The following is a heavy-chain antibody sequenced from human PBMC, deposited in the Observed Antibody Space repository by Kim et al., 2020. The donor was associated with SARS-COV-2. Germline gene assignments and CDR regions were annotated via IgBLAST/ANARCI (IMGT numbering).Heavy chain of an antibody. CDR3: ARDQSSSSHYDYYYYYMDV. Sequence: ASVKVSCKPSGYTFTSYAMNWVRQAPGQGLEWMGWINTNTGNPTYAQGFTGRFVFSLDTSVSTAYLQISSLKAEDTAVYYCARDQSSSSHYDYYYYYMDVWGKGTTVTVSS. V-gene: IGHV7-4-1*02. CDR2: INTNTGNP. D-gene: IGHD6-6*01. J-gene: IGHJ6*03. CDR1: GYTFTSYA.